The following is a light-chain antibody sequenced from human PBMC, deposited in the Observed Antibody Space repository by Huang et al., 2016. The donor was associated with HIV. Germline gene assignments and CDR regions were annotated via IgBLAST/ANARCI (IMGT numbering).Light chain of an antibody. CDR2: WAS. J-gene: IGKJ3*01. CDR1: RSILYTSNKKNY. V-gene: IGKV4-1*01. Sequence: DIVLTQSPDSLAVSLGERTTINCSSSRSILYTSNKKNYLAWHQQKPGQSPKLLIYWASTREAGVPDRFSGSGSETDFTLTISSLQAEDVAVYFCQQYYTTPGTFGPGTTVHIK. CDR3: QQYYTTPGT.